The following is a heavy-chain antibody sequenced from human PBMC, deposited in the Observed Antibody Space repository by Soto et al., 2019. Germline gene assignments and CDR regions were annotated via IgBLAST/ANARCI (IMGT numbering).Heavy chain of an antibody. CDR2: IYYSGST. D-gene: IGHD3-22*01. V-gene: IGHV4-30-4*01. Sequence: PSETLSLTCTVSGGSIRSGDSYWSWIRQPPGKGLEWIGYIYYSGSTYYNPSLKSRVTISLDTSKNQFSLNLSSVTAADTAVYYCARKNYSDRSGTDYWGQGTLVTVYS. CDR1: GGSIRSGDSY. CDR3: ARKNYSDRSGTDY. J-gene: IGHJ4*02.